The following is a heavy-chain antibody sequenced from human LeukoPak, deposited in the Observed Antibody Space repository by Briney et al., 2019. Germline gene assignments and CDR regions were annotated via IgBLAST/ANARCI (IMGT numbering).Heavy chain of an antibody. J-gene: IGHJ4*02. CDR2: VNLQGST. CDR3: AREGGPYRPLDY. V-gene: IGHV4-4*02. Sequence: SEPLSLTCGVSGGSISNTNWWTWVRPPPGKGLEWIGEVNLQGSTNYNPSLKSRVAISVDKSENHLSLKLTSVTAADTAVYYCAREGGPYRPLDYSGQGTLVTVAS. CDR1: GGSISNTNW.